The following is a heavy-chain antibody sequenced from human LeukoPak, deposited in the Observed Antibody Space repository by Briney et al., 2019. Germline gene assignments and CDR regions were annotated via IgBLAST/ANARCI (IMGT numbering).Heavy chain of an antibody. CDR1: GGSISSYY. D-gene: IGHD2-21*02. CDR3: ARLYCGGDCYPDY. Sequence: PSETLSLTCTVSGGSISSYYWSWIRQPPGKGLEWIGYIYYSGSTNYNPSLKSRVTISVDTSKNQFSLKLSSVTAADTAVYYCARLYCGGDCYPDYWGQGTLVTVSS. V-gene: IGHV4-59*08. J-gene: IGHJ4*02. CDR2: IYYSGST.